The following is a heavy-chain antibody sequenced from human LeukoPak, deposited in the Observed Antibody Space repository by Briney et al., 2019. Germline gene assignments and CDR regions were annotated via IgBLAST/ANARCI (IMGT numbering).Heavy chain of an antibody. D-gene: IGHD6-19*01. CDR2: INHSGST. CDR1: GGSFSGYY. Sequence: PSETLSLTCAVYGGSFSGYYWSWIRQPPGKGLEWIGEINHSGSTNYNPSLKSRVTISVDTSKNQFSLKLSSVTAADTAVYYCAQNVAVAGINFDYWGQGTLVTVSS. J-gene: IGHJ4*02. CDR3: AQNVAVAGINFDY. V-gene: IGHV4-34*01.